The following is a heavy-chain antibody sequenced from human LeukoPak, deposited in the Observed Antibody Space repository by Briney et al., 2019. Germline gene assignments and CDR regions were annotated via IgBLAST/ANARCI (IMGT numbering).Heavy chain of an antibody. CDR1: GFTFSSYA. V-gene: IGHV3-21*01. D-gene: IGHD3-3*01. Sequence: GGSLRLSCAAPGFTFSSYAMSWVRQAPGKGLEWVSSISSSSSYIYYADSVKGRFTISRDNAKNSLYLQMNSLRAEDTAVYYCARDTGVVIIPYYFDYWGQGTLVTVSS. CDR3: ARDTGVVIIPYYFDY. J-gene: IGHJ4*02. CDR2: ISSSSSYI.